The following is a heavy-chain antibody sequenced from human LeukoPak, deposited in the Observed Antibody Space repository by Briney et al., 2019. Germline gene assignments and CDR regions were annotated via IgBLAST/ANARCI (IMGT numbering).Heavy chain of an antibody. CDR1: GFTFSSYA. CDR2: IFGSGGST. Sequence: KPGGSLRLSCAASGFTFSSYAMYWVRQAPGKGLEWVSGIFGSGGSTHYADSVKGRFTISRDNSKNTLYLQMNSLRAEDTAVYYCAKDPYSGSYYDYWGQGTLVTVSS. J-gene: IGHJ4*02. CDR3: AKDPYSGSYYDY. D-gene: IGHD1-26*01. V-gene: IGHV3-23*01.